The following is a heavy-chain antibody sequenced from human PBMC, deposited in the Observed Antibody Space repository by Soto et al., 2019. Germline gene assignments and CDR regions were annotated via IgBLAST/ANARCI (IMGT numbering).Heavy chain of an antibody. Sequence: GSLRLSCAASGFSFSSHSMNWVRQAPGRGLEWVSSISSTSSYIHHAASVKGRVTISRDNAKSSLYLQLDGLRVDDTAVYYCVRDGRLQLQGEFFDHWGQGILVTVS. V-gene: IGHV3-21*06. J-gene: IGHJ5*02. CDR3: VRDGRLQLQGEFFDH. D-gene: IGHD2-21*02. CDR1: GFSFSSHS. CDR2: ISSTSSYI.